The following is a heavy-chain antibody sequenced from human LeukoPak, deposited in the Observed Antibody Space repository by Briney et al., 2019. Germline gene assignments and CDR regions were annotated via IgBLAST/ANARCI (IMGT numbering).Heavy chain of an antibody. CDR3: ARVEPVDTAMVTVIDN. CDR1: GYTFTSYG. Sequence: ASVKVSCKASGYTFTSYGISWVRQAPGQGLEWMGWISAYNGNTNYAQKLQGRVTMTTDTSTSTAYMELRSLRSDDTAVYYCARVEPVDTAMVTVIDNWGQGTLVTVSS. CDR2: ISAYNGNT. D-gene: IGHD5-18*01. J-gene: IGHJ4*02. V-gene: IGHV1-18*01.